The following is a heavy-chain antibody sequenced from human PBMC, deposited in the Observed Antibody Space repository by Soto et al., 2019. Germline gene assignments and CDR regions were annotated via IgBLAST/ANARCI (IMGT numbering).Heavy chain of an antibody. V-gene: IGHV4-4*02. CDR3: ARDVNPLYNWNDEDGMDV. Sequence: QVQLQESGPGLVKPSGTLSLTCAVSGGSISSSNWWSWVRQPPGKGLEWIGEIYHSGSTNYNPSLKSRVTISVDKTKNQFSLKLSSVTAADTAVYYCARDVNPLYNWNDEDGMDVWGQGTTVTVSS. CDR1: GGSISSSNW. J-gene: IGHJ6*02. CDR2: IYHSGST. D-gene: IGHD1-20*01.